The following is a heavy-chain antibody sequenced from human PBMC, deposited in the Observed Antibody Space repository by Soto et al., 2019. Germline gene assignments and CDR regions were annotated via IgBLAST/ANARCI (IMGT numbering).Heavy chain of an antibody. CDR3: ARDPWRGQQLNWFDH. Sequence: GGSLRLSCAASGFTFSSYAMHWVRQAPGKGLEWVAVISYDGSNKYYADSVKGRFTISRDNSKNTLYLQMNSLRAEDTAVYYCARDPWRGQQLNWFDHWGQGTLVTVSS. D-gene: IGHD6-13*01. J-gene: IGHJ5*02. CDR2: ISYDGSNK. V-gene: IGHV3-30-3*01. CDR1: GFTFSSYA.